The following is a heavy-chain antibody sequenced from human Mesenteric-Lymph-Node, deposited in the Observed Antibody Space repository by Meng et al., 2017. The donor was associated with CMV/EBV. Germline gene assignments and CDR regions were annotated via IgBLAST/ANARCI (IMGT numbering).Heavy chain of an antibody. CDR3: AREGAGYCSSTSCYYDY. CDR1: GYTFTSYD. J-gene: IGHJ4*02. V-gene: IGHV1-2*02. D-gene: IGHD2-2*01. Sequence: ASVKVSCKASGYTFTSYDINWVRQATGQGLEWMGWMNPNSGGTNYAQNFQGRVTMTRDTSISTAYMELSRLRSDDTAVYYCAREGAGYCSSTSCYYDYWGQGTLVTVSS. CDR2: MNPNSGGT.